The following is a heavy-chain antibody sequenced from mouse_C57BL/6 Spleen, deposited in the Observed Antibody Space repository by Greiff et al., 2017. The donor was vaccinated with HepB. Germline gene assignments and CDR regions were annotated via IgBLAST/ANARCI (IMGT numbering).Heavy chain of an antibody. Sequence: VQLQQSGAELVKPGASVKLSCKASGYTFTSYWMQWVKQRPGQGLEWIGEIDPSDSYTNYNQKFKGKATLTVDTSSSTAYMQLSSLTSEDSAVYYCARPLYYYGSTWFAYWGQGTLVTVSA. CDR3: ARPLYYYGSTWFAY. J-gene: IGHJ3*01. V-gene: IGHV1-50*01. CDR1: GYTFTSYW. CDR2: IDPSDSYT. D-gene: IGHD1-1*01.